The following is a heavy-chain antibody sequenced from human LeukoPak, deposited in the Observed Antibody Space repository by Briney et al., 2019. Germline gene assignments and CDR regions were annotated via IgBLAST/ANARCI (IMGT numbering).Heavy chain of an antibody. CDR3: AKDSGQQLADSYYFDY. Sequence: GGSLRLSCAASGFTFSSYAMSWVRQAPGKGLEWVSAISGSGGSTYYADSVKGRFTISRDNSKNTLYLQMNSLRAEDTAVYYCAKDSGQQLADSYYFDYWGQGTLVTVSS. J-gene: IGHJ4*02. CDR1: GFTFSSYA. V-gene: IGHV3-23*01. CDR2: ISGSGGST. D-gene: IGHD6-13*01.